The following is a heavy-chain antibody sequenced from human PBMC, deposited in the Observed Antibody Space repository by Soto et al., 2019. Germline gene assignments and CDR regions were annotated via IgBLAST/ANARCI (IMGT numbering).Heavy chain of an antibody. D-gene: IGHD3-22*01. V-gene: IGHV1-69*01. CDR2: IIPIFGTA. CDR1: GGTFSRHA. CDR3: ARGWGYDSNDYYYAY. Sequence: QVQLVQSGAEVRKPGSSAKVSCKASGGTFSRHAISWVRQAPGQGLEWMGGIIPIFGTANHAQKVQGRVTIIADESTSTVYMELSSLRSEDTAMYYCARGWGYDSNDYYYAYWGQGTLVIVSS. J-gene: IGHJ4*02.